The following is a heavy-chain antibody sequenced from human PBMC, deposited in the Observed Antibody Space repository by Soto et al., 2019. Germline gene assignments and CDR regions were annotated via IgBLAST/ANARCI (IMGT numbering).Heavy chain of an antibody. CDR2: ISDSGGST. J-gene: IGHJ6*02. CDR1: GFTFSSYA. CDR3: AKDRNYRGYYYYGMDV. D-gene: IGHD4-4*01. V-gene: IGHV3-23*01. Sequence: GGSLRLSCAASGFTFSSYAVTWVRQAPGKGLEWVSTISDSGGSTYYADSVKGRFTISRDNSKNTLSLQMNSLRAEDTAVYYCAKDRNYRGYYYYGMDVWDQGTTVTVSS.